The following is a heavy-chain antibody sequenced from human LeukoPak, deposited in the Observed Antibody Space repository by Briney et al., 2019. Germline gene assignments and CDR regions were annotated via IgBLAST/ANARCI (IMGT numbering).Heavy chain of an antibody. D-gene: IGHD6-13*01. Sequence: GASVKVSCKASGYTFTSYAMHWVRQAPGQRLEWMGWINAGNGNTKYSQKFQGRVTITRDTSASTAYMELSSLRSEDTAVYYCATDSSSWKGLGYWGQGTLVTVSS. CDR1: GYTFTSYA. CDR3: ATDSSSWKGLGY. J-gene: IGHJ4*02. CDR2: INAGNGNT. V-gene: IGHV1-3*01.